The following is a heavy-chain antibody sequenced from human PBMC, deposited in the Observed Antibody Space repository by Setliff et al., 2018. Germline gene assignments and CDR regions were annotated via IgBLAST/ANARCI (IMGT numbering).Heavy chain of an antibody. V-gene: IGHV1-8*03. CDR3: ARVVYYASGSSLSYGMDV. Sequence: ASVKVSCKASGYTFTSYDINWVRQATGQGLEWMGWMNPNSGNTGYAQKFQGRVTITRNASISTAYMELSSLRSEDTAVYYCARVVYYASGSSLSYGMDVWGQGTAVTVSS. CDR1: GYTFTSYD. D-gene: IGHD3-10*01. CDR2: MNPNSGNT. J-gene: IGHJ6*02.